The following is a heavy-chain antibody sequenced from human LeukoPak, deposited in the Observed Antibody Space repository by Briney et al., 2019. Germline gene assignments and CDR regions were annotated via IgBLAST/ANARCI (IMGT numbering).Heavy chain of an antibody. D-gene: IGHD4-17*01. CDR1: GYSISSGYY. Sequence: SETLSLTCTVSGYSISSGYYWGWIRQPPGKGLEWIGSIYHSGSTYYNPSLKSRVTISVDTSKNQFSLKLSPVTAADTAVYYCARVVGSYYGDYEDTYYYYGMDVWGQGTTVTVSS. CDR3: ARVVGSYYGDYEDTYYYYGMDV. CDR2: IYHSGST. V-gene: IGHV4-38-2*02. J-gene: IGHJ6*02.